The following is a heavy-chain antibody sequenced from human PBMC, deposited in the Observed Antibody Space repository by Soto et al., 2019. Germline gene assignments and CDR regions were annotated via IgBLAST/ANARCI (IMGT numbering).Heavy chain of an antibody. J-gene: IGHJ4*02. CDR2: INPNSGGT. D-gene: IGHD3-3*01. Sequence: ASVKVSCKASGYTFTGYYMHWLRQSPGQGLEWMGWINPNSGGTNYAQKFQGRVTMTRDTSISTAYMELSRLRSDDTAVYYCAVTPYDFWSGYWAYWGQGTLVTVSS. CDR1: GYTFTGYY. V-gene: IGHV1-2*02. CDR3: AVTPYDFWSGYWAY.